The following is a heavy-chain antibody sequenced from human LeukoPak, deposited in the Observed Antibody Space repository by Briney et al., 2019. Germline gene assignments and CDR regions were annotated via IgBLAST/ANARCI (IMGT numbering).Heavy chain of an antibody. CDR3: TKNTGDFDI. CDR2: VKSVAEGGAS. V-gene: IGHV3-15*07. J-gene: IGHJ3*02. D-gene: IGHD4-17*01. CDR1: GFTVSSIH. Sequence: GGSLRLSCAASGFTVSSIHMVWVRQAPGKGLEWVGRVKSVAEGGASEYGTPVKGRFTISRDDSKKTVYLQMHNLSTEDTALYYCTKNTGDFDIWGQGTMVIVSS.